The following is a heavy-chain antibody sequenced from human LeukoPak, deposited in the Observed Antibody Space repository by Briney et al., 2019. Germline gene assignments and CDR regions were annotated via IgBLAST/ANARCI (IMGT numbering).Heavy chain of an antibody. CDR2: ISAYNGNT. CDR3: AREFKVDSSGYYYPTQDY. J-gene: IGHJ4*02. CDR1: GYTFTSYG. Sequence: ASVKVSCKASGYTFTSYGISWVRQAPGQGLEWMGWISAYNGNTNYAQKLQGRVTMTTDTSTSTAYMELRSLRSDDTAVYYCAREFKVDSSGYYYPTQDYWGQGTLVTVSS. D-gene: IGHD3-22*01. V-gene: IGHV1-18*01.